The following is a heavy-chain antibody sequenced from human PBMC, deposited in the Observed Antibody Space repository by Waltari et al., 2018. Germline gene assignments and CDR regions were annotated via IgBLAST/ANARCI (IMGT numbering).Heavy chain of an antibody. CDR2: IYYSGNT. CDR1: GDSISSSHYY. Sequence: QLQESGPGLMKTSETLSLPCPVSGDSISSSHYYCGWIRQPPGKGLEWIGSIYYSGNTYYNPSLKSRATVAVDTSKNQFALNLSSVTAADTAVYYCARGSEQQRTFDYWGQGTLVTVSS. V-gene: IGHV4-39*06. D-gene: IGHD6-13*01. CDR3: ARGSEQQRTFDY. J-gene: IGHJ4*02.